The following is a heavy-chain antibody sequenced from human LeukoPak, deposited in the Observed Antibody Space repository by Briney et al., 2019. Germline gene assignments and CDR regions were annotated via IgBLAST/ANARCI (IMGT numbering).Heavy chain of an antibody. CDR2: IYYSGST. D-gene: IGHD1-7*01. CDR3: ARSQGELELDY. V-gene: IGHV4-59*12. Sequence: SETLSLTCTVSGGSISSYYWSWIRQPPGKGLEWIGYIYYSGSTNYNPSLKSRVTMSVDTSKNQFSLKLSSVTAADTAVYYCARSQGELELDYWGQGTLVTVSS. J-gene: IGHJ4*02. CDR1: GGSISSYY.